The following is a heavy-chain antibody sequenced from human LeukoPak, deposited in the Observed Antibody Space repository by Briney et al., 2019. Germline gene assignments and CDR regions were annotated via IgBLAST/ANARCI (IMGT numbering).Heavy chain of an antibody. D-gene: IGHD2-21*02. J-gene: IGHJ4*02. CDR2: ISSSSSYI. V-gene: IGHV3-21*01. CDR1: GFTFSSYS. Sequence: GGSLRLSCAASGFTFSSYSMNWVRQAPGKGLEWVSSISSSSSYIYYADSVKGRFTISRDNAKNSLYLQMNSLRAEDTAVYYCARDRSGGDCYPYYFDYWGQGTLVTVSS. CDR3: ARDRSGGDCYPYYFDY.